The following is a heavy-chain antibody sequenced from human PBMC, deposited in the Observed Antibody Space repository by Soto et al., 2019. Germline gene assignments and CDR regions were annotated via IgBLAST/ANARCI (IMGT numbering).Heavy chain of an antibody. D-gene: IGHD3-9*01. CDR2: ISAYNGNT. CDR1: GYTFTSCG. J-gene: IGHJ5*02. V-gene: IGHV1-18*01. Sequence: ASVKVSCKASGYTFTSCGISWVRQAPGQGLEWMGWISAYNGNTNYAQKLQGRVTMTTDTSTSTAYMELRSLRSDDTAVYYCARDGSRYDILTGNNWFDPWGQGTQVTVSS. CDR3: ARDGSRYDILTGNNWFDP.